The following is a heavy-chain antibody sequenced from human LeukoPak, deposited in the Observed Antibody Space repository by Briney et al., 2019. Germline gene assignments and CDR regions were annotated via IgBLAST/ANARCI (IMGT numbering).Heavy chain of an antibody. CDR2: IIPIFGRA. J-gene: IGHJ4*02. V-gene: IGHV1-69*05. CDR3: AREDTIFGVVIGFDY. Sequence: ASVKVSCKASGGTFSSYYISWVRQAPGQGLEWMGMIIPIFGRANYAQKFQGRVTITTDESTSTAYMELSSLRSEDTAVFYCAREDTIFGVVIGFDYWGQGTLVTVSS. D-gene: IGHD3-3*01. CDR1: GGTFSSYY.